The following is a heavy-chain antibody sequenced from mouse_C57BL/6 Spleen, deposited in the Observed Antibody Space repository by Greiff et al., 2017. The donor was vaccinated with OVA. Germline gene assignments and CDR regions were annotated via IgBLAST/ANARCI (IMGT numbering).Heavy chain of an antibody. Sequence: EVKVVESGGGLVKPGGSLKLSCAASGFTFSDYGMHWVRQAPEKGLEWVAYISSGSSTIYYADTVKGRFTISRDNAKNTLFLQMSGLRSEDTAMYYCARGTGGGFDYWGQGTTLTVSS. J-gene: IGHJ2*01. CDR3: ARGTGGGFDY. CDR2: ISSGSSTI. V-gene: IGHV5-17*01. CDR1: GFTFSDYG. D-gene: IGHD4-1*01.